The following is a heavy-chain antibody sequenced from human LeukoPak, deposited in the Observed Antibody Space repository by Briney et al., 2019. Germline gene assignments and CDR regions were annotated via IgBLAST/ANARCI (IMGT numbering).Heavy chain of an antibody. V-gene: IGHV4-34*01. CDR3: GRVNDLGPELLVGYFDY. J-gene: IGHJ4*02. Sequence: SETLSLTCAVYGGSFSGYYWSWIRQPPGKGLEWIGEINHSGSTNYNPSLKSRVTISVDTSKNQFSLKLSSVTAADTAVFYCGRVNDLGPELLVGYFDYWGQGTLVTVSS. CDR2: INHSGST. D-gene: IGHD1-26*01. CDR1: GGSFSGYY.